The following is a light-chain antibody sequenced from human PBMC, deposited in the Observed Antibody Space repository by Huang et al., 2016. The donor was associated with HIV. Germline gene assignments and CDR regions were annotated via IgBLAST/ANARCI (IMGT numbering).Light chain of an antibody. CDR1: QSVLSPSNNRNH. V-gene: IGKV4-1*01. J-gene: IGKJ1*01. CDR2: GAA. CDR3: QQYYSIPG. Sequence: DIVMTQSPDSLAVSLGERATITCVSSQSVLSPSNNRNHLAWYQQKPRQPPKLLIYGAATRESGVPDRFRGSGSATDFTLTIDNLRAEDVALYFCQQYYSIPGFGQGTYVEV.